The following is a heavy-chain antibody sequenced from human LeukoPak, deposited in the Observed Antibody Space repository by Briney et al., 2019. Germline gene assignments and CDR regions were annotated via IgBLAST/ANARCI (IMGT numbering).Heavy chain of an antibody. D-gene: IGHD1-26*01. CDR2: IYDSGST. J-gene: IGHJ4*02. CDR3: ARHENGGATVFDF. Sequence: SETLSLTCTVSGGSISTSSYYWGWVRQPPGKGLEWIGSIYDSGSTYYNPSLKSRVTTSVDTAKNQLSLELRFVTAADTAVYYCARHENGGATVFDFWGQGTLVTVS. CDR1: GGSISTSSYY. V-gene: IGHV4-39*01.